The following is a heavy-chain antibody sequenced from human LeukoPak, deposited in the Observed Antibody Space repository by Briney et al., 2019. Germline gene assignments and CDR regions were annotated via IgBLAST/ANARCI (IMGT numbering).Heavy chain of an antibody. CDR1: GGSISSSNW. CDR2: IYHSGST. Sequence: SETLSLTCAVSGGSISSSNWWSWVRQPPGKGLEWIGEIYHSGSTNYNPSLKSRVTISVDKSKNQFSLKLSSVTAADTAVYYCASWAAVAGYWYFDLWGRGTLVTVSS. V-gene: IGHV4-4*02. D-gene: IGHD6-19*01. CDR3: ASWAAVAGYWYFDL. J-gene: IGHJ2*01.